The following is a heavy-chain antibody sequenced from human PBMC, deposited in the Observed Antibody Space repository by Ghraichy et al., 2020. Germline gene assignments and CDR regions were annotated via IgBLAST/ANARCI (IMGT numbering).Heavy chain of an antibody. CDR1: GFTFSSYA. CDR2: LSNSGGST. V-gene: IGHV3-23*01. J-gene: IGHJ4*02. Sequence: GESLNISCAASGFTFSSYAMSWVRQAPGKGLEWVSGLSNSGGSTYYADSVKGRFTISRDNSKNTLFLQMNSLRGEDTAIYYCAKCNVGGRPYYFDYWGQGALVTVSS. D-gene: IGHD3-16*01. CDR3: AKCNVGGRPYYFDY.